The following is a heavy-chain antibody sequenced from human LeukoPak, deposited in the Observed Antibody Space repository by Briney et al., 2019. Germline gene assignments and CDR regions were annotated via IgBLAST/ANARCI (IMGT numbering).Heavy chain of an antibody. D-gene: IGHD2-21*02. CDR2: INHSGST. V-gene: IGHV4-34*01. CDR3: ARGVTEYNWFDP. CDR1: GGSFSGYY. J-gene: IGHJ5*02. Sequence: MASETLSLTCAAYGGSFSGYYWSWIRQPPGKGLEWIGEINHSGSTNYNPSLKSRVTISVDTSKNQFSLKLSSVTAADTAVYYCARGVTEYNWFDPWGQGTLVTVSS.